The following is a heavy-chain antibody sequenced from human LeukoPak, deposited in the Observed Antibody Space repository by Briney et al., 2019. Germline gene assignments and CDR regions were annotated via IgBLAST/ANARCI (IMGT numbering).Heavy chain of an antibody. CDR1: GYTFTGYY. D-gene: IGHD2-2*01. CDR2: INPNSGGT. J-gene: IGHJ6*03. Sequence: ASVKVSCKASGYTFTGYYMHWVRQAPGQGLEWMGWINPNSGGTNYAQNFQGWVTMTRDTSISTAYMELSRLRSDDTAVYYCARHGSDIVVVPAAMGYYYMDVWGKGTTVTVSS. V-gene: IGHV1-2*04. CDR3: ARHGSDIVVVPAAMGYYYMDV.